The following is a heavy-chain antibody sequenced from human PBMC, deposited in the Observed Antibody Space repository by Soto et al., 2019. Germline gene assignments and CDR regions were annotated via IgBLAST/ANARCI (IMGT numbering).Heavy chain of an antibody. J-gene: IGHJ6*02. CDR3: VRTNRFYYYYGMDV. Sequence: SQTLSLTCAIPGDRVSSNSAAWNWIRQYPSRGLEWLGRTYYRSKWYNDYAVSVKSRITINPDTSKNQFSLQLNSVTPEDTAVYYCVRTNRFYYYYGMDVWGQGTTVTVSS. D-gene: IGHD3-3*01. V-gene: IGHV6-1*01. CDR1: GDRVSSNSAA. CDR2: TYYRSKWYN.